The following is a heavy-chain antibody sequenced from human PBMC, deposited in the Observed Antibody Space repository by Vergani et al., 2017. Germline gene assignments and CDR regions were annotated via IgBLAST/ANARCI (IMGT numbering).Heavy chain of an antibody. Sequence: QVQLQESGPGLVKPSETLSLTCTVSGGSISSYYWSWIRQPPGKGLEWIGYIYYSGRTNYNPSLKSRITISVDTSKNQFSLKLSSVTAADTAVYYCARVHYYDSSGYANWFDPWGQGTLVTVSS. D-gene: IGHD3-22*01. J-gene: IGHJ5*02. CDR3: ARVHYYDSSGYANWFDP. V-gene: IGHV4-59*01. CDR1: GGSISSYY. CDR2: IYYSGRT.